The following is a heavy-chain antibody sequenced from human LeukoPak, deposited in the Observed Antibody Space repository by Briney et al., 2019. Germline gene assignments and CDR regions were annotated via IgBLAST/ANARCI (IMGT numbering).Heavy chain of an antibody. Sequence: GGSLRLSCAASGFTVSSNYMSWVRQAPGKGLEWVSVIYSGGSTYYADSVKGRFTISRDNSKSTLYLQMNSLRAEDTAVYYCARDSCSGGSCYYYYYYGMDVWGQGTTVTVSS. CDR1: GFTVSSNY. V-gene: IGHV3-66*01. D-gene: IGHD2-15*01. J-gene: IGHJ6*02. CDR2: IYSGGST. CDR3: ARDSCSGGSCYYYYYYGMDV.